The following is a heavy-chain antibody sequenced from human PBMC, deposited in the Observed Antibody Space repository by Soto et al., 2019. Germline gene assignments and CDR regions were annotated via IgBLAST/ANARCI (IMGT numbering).Heavy chain of an antibody. V-gene: IGHV4-59*01. D-gene: IGHD6-13*01. CDR2: IYYSGST. CDR1: GGSISSYY. CDR3: ARQRIAAAQYYFDY. J-gene: IGHJ4*02. Sequence: PSETLSLTCTVSGGSISSYYWSWIRQPPGKGLEWIGYIYYSGSTNYNPSLKSRVTISVDTSKNEFSLKLRSVTAADTAVFYCARQRIAAAQYYFDYWGQGMLVTVSS.